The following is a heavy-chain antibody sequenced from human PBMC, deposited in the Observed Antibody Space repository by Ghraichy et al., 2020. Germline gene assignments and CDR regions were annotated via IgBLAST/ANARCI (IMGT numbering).Heavy chain of an antibody. D-gene: IGHD4-17*01. J-gene: IGHJ6*02. CDR2: FDPEDGET. V-gene: IGHV1-24*01. CDR1: GYTLTELS. Sequence: VKVSCKVSGYTLTELSMHWVRQAPGKGLEWMGGFDPEDGETIYAQKFQGRVTMTEDTSTDTAYMELSSLRSEDTAVYYCATGGYGDYASPVNYYYYYGMDVWGQGTTVTVSS. CDR3: ATGGYGDYASPVNYYYYYGMDV.